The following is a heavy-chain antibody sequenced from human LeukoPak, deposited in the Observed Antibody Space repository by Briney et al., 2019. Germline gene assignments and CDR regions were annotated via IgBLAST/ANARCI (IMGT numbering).Heavy chain of an antibody. CDR1: GGSFSGYY. Sequence: PSETLSLTCAVYGGSFSGYYWSWIRQPPGKQLEWIGEINHSGSTNYNPSLKSRVTISVDTSKNQFSLKVSSVTAADTAVYYCARVFHDSSGYPLDYWGQGTLVTVSS. CDR3: ARVFHDSSGYPLDY. V-gene: IGHV4-34*01. CDR2: INHSGST. D-gene: IGHD3-22*01. J-gene: IGHJ4*02.